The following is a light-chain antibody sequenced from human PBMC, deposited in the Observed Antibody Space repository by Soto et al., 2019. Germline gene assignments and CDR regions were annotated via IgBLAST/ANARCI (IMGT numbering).Light chain of an antibody. CDR3: QQSYTTPWT. V-gene: IGKV1-39*01. CDR2: AAS. CDR1: QSITSY. Sequence: DIQMTQSPSSLSASVGDRVTITCRASQSITSYLNWYQQKPGKAPQLLFYAASSLQSGVPSRFSGSGSGTDFTLPISSLQPEDFATYFCQQSYTTPWTFGQGTKVEVK. J-gene: IGKJ1*01.